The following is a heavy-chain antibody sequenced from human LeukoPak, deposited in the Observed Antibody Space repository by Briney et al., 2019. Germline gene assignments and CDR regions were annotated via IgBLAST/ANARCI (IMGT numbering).Heavy chain of an antibody. Sequence: ASVKVSCKASGYTFTSYGISWVRQAPGQVLGWMGWISAYNGNTNYAQKLQGRVTMTTDTSTSTAYMELRSLRSDDTAVYYCALGNNYPHYFDYWGQGTLVTVSS. D-gene: IGHD5-24*01. V-gene: IGHV1-18*01. CDR3: ALGNNYPHYFDY. CDR2: ISAYNGNT. CDR1: GYTFTSYG. J-gene: IGHJ4*02.